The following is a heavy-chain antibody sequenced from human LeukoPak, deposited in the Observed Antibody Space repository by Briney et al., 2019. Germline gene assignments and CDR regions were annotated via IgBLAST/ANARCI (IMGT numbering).Heavy chain of an antibody. J-gene: IGHJ3*02. Sequence: PSETLSLTCTVSGGSISSSSYYWGWIRQPPGKGLEWIGSIYYSGSTYYNPSLKSRVTISVDTSKNQFSLKLSSVTAADTAVYYCARDPSAGVYGDYVMGSAFDIWGQGTMVTVSS. CDR2: IYYSGST. CDR1: GGSISSSSYY. V-gene: IGHV4-39*07. CDR3: ARDPSAGVYGDYVMGSAFDI. D-gene: IGHD4-17*01.